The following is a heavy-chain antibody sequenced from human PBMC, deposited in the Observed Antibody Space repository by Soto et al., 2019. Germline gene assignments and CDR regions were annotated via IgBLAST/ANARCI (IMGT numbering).Heavy chain of an antibody. CDR1: GFTLSGYW. CDR3: ARGGGKCDQ. CDR2: VKQDGSDK. D-gene: IGHD3-16*01. J-gene: IGHJ4*02. V-gene: IGHV3-7*04. Sequence: PGGSLRFSCEGSGFTLSGYWMSWVRQAPGKGLEWVANVKQDGSDKYYVDSVKGRFTISRDNAKNSLYLQMNSLRVEDTAVYYCARGGGKCDQWGQGTLVTVSS.